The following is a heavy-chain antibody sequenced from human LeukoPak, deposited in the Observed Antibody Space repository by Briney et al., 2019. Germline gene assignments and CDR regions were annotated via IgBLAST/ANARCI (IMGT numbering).Heavy chain of an antibody. CDR1: GFTFSTYA. CDR2: IGGSGSST. V-gene: IGHV3-23*01. D-gene: IGHD3-22*01. J-gene: IGHJ4*02. CDR3: ANSRDTSGYHQFEY. Sequence: GGSLILSCAASGFTFSTYAMSWVRQAPGKGLEWVSGIGGSGSSTYHADSVKGRFTISRDNSRTTLYLQMNSLRAEDTPVYYCANSRDTSGYHQFEYWGQGTLVTVSS.